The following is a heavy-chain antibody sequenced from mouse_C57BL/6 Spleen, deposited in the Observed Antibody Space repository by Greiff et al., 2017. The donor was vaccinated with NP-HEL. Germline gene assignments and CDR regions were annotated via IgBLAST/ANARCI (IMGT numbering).Heavy chain of an antibody. CDR2: INPNNGGT. CDR3: ARSYYYGSSYRFAY. Sequence: EVQLKESGPELVKPGASVKIPCKASGYTFTDYNMDWVKQSHGKSLEWIGDINPNNGGTIYNQKFKGKATLTVDKSSSPAYMELRSLTSEDTAVYYCARSYYYGSSYRFAYWGQGTLVTVSA. V-gene: IGHV1-18*01. CDR1: GYTFTDYN. J-gene: IGHJ3*01. D-gene: IGHD1-1*01.